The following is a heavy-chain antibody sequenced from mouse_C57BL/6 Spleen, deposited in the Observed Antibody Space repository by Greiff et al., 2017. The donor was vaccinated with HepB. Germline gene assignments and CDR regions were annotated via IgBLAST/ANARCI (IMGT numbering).Heavy chain of an antibody. CDR1: GYTFTSYW. CDR3: ARGDITTVVARDFDY. V-gene: IGHV1-53*01. D-gene: IGHD1-1*01. CDR2: INPSNGGT. J-gene: IGHJ2*01. Sequence: VQLQQPGTELVKPGASVKLSCKASGYTFTSYWMHWVKQRPGQGLEWIGNINPSNGGTNYNEKFKSKATLTVDKSSSTAYMQLSSLTSEDSAVYYCARGDITTVVARDFDYWGQGTTLTVSS.